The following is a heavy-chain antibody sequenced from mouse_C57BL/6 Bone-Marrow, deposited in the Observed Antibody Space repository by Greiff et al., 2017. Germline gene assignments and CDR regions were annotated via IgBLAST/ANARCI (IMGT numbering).Heavy chain of an antibody. CDR3: AREGDDGYSYYAMDY. CDR1: GIDFSRYW. CDR2: INPDSSTI. V-gene: IGHV4-1*01. D-gene: IGHD2-3*01. Sequence: DVQLVESGGGLVQPGGSLKLSCAASGIDFSRYWMSWVRRAPGKGLEWIGEINPDSSTINYAPSLKDKFIISRDNAKNTLYLQMSKVRSEDTALYYCAREGDDGYSYYAMDYWGQGTSVTVSS. J-gene: IGHJ4*01.